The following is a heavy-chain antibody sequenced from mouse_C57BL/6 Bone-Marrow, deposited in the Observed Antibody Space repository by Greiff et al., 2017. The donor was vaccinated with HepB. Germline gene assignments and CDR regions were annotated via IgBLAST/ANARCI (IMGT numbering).Heavy chain of an antibody. CDR3: AGSRWAWFAY. J-gene: IGHJ3*01. D-gene: IGHD4-1*01. Sequence: VQLQQSVAELVRPGASVKLSCTASGFTFKNTYMHWVKQRPEQGLEWIGRIDPANGNTNYAPKFQGKATITADTSSNTAYLQLSSLTSEDAAIWYCAGSRWAWFAYWGQGTLVTVSA. CDR1: GFTFKNTY. CDR2: IDPANGNT. V-gene: IGHV14-3*01.